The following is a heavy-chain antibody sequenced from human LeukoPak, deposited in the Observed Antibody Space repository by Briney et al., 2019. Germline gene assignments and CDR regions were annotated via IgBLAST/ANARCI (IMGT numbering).Heavy chain of an antibody. V-gene: IGHV3-21*01. CDR1: GVNFRTYS. CDR3: ARDQDYYDSSGYDYFDY. D-gene: IGHD3-22*01. CDR2: ISSSSTYI. Sequence: GGSLRLSCAASGVNFRTYSMNWGRQAPGKGLEWVSSISSSSTYIYYADSVKGRFTISRDDAQNSLNLQMNSLRAEDTAVYYCARDQDYYDSSGYDYFDYWGQGSLVTVSS. J-gene: IGHJ4*02.